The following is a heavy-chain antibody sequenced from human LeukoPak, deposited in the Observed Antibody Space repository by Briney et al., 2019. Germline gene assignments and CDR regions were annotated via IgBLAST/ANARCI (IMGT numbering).Heavy chain of an antibody. CDR1: GYTFSSHW. Sequence: GESLKISCQGFGYTFSSHWIGWVRQTPEKGLEWMGVYSPDASDTTYSPSFQGRVTISVDKSINTAFLQWDSLRPTDTAVYFCARLGFDRSGLSGLHFGFWGQGSLIIVSS. V-gene: IGHV5-51*01. J-gene: IGHJ4*02. CDR2: YSPDASDT. CDR3: ARLGFDRSGLSGLHFGF. D-gene: IGHD3-22*01.